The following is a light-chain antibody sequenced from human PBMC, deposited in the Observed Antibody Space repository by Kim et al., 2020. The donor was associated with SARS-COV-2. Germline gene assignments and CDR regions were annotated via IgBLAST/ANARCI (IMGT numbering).Light chain of an antibody. CDR1: QDIKKS. J-gene: IGKJ4*01. CDR2: DVS. V-gene: IGKV1-33*01. Sequence: ASVGDKVTITCQASQDIKKSLNWYQQKVGESPKLLIFDVSNLEAEVPSRFSGSGSGTNFTFSITSLQPEDFATYFCQQYDHFPLTFGGGTRVDIK. CDR3: QQYDHFPLT.